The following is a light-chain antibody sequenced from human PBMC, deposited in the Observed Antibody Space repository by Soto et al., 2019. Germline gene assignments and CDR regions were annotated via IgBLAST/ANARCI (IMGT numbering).Light chain of an antibody. Sequence: EIVMTQSPAPLSVSPGERAILSCRASQSVGSNLAWYQQKPGQAPRLLIYGASTRATGIPARFSGSGSGTEFTLTISSLQSEDFAVYSCQQYNNWPRTFGQGTKVEIK. CDR1: QSVGSN. J-gene: IGKJ1*01. CDR2: GAS. CDR3: QQYNNWPRT. V-gene: IGKV3-15*01.